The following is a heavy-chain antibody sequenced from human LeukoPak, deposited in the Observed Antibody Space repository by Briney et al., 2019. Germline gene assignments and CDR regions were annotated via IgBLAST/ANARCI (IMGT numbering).Heavy chain of an antibody. CDR2: INPDGSST. V-gene: IGHV3-74*01. J-gene: IGHJ6*03. D-gene: IGHD2-2*03. CDR3: ARSGYCSSTSCMGYYYYYYMDV. Sequence: GGSLRLSCAASGFTFSTYWMHWVRQVPGKGLVWVSRINPDGSSTHYADSVRGRFTISRDNAKNSLYLQMNSLRAEDTAVYYCARSGYCSSTSCMGYYYYYYMDVWGKGTTVTVSS. CDR1: GFTFSTYW.